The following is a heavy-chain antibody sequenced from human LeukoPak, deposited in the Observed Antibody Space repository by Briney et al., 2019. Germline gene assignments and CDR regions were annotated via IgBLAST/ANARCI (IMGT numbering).Heavy chain of an antibody. V-gene: IGHV4-59*01. D-gene: IGHD5-24*01. J-gene: IGHJ4*02. Sequence: SETLSLICSVSGGSISGYYWSWIRQPPGKGLVWIGNIYSSGSTDYNPSLKSRVTISVDMYKNQFSLKLSSVTAADTAVYYCAREMATTRSYFDYWGQGTLVTVSS. CDR2: IYSSGST. CDR1: GGSISGYY. CDR3: AREMATTRSYFDY.